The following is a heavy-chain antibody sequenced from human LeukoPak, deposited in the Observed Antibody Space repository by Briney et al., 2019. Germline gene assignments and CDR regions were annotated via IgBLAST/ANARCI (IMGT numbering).Heavy chain of an antibody. CDR1: GFTLSAYW. J-gene: IGHJ4*02. Sequence: QSGGSLRLSCAASGFTLSAYWMTWVRQAPGKGLEWVANIMHDASEKNYVGSVKGRFTISRDNAKNSLYLQMNSLRAEDTAVYYCARGVAPDETLYYYDSSGYYYFAAIDYWGQGTLVTVSS. CDR3: ARGVAPDETLYYYDSSGYYYFAAIDY. V-gene: IGHV3-7*03. CDR2: IMHDASEK. D-gene: IGHD3-22*01.